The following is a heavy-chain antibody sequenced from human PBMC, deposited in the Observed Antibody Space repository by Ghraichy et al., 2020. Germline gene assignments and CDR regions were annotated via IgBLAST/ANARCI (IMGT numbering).Heavy chain of an antibody. D-gene: IGHD3-3*02. CDR1: DFTVGSHY. V-gene: IGHV3-53*04. J-gene: IGHJ6*02. CDR3: ARDISPPYGLDV. Sequence: GGSLRLSCEASDFTVGSHYMSWVRQPPGKGLEWVSVISGGGATFYADSVKGRFTISRHNSKNTLYLQLSSLRTDDTAVYYCARDISPPYGLDVWGQGTTVPVAS. CDR2: ISGGGAT.